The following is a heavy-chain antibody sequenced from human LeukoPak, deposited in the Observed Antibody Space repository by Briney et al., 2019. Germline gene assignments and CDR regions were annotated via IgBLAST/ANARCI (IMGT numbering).Heavy chain of an antibody. CDR3: ARGEARGDI. V-gene: IGHV1-69*04. J-gene: IGHJ3*02. Sequence: SVKVSCKASGGTFSSYAISWVRQAPGQGLEWMGRIIPILGIANYAQKFQGRVTITADKSTSTAYMELSSLRSEDTAVYSCARGEARGDIWGQGTMVTVSS. CDR1: GGTFSSYA. CDR2: IIPILGIA.